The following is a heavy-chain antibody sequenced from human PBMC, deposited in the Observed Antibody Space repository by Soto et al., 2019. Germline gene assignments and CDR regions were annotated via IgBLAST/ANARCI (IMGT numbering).Heavy chain of an antibody. Sequence: TLSLPCTVSGGSLSSGCYDWSWIRQHPGKGLEWIGYIYYSGSTYYNPSLKSRGTISLDTSKNQCYMNMSSVTAADTAMYYCARDRPPADYWGQGTLVTVSS. V-gene: IGHV4-31*03. CDR2: IYYSGST. D-gene: IGHD6-6*01. CDR1: GGSLSSGCYD. J-gene: IGHJ4*02. CDR3: ARDRPPADY.